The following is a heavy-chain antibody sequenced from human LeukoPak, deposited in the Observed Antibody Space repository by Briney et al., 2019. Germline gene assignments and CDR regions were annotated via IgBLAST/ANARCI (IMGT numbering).Heavy chain of an antibody. CDR2: VNPKSGNT. J-gene: IGHJ4*02. Sequence: GASVRVSCNPSGYSFTSYDINWVRQAPGQGLEWMGWVNPKSGNTGYKQKFQGRVTITRDTAISAAYMELSRLTSDDTAVYFCARGLPLGFCTYGVCYPPKHLDFWGQGTLVTVSS. CDR3: ARGLPLGFCTYGVCYPPKHLDF. D-gene: IGHD2-8*01. CDR1: GYSFTSYD. V-gene: IGHV1-8*03.